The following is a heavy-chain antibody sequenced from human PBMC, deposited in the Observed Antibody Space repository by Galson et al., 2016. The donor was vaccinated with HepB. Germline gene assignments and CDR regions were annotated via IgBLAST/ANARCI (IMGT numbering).Heavy chain of an antibody. CDR1: GGSISSFF. V-gene: IGHV4-59*01. D-gene: IGHD2-21*02. CDR3: ARGVTGTPYFDF. CDR2: IYKTGNT. Sequence: ETLSLTCNVSGGSISSFFWSWVRQPPGKGLEWIGYIYKTGNTNYGPSLKSRVTVSVDTSKNQFSLELRSMTAADTAIYYCARGVTGTPYFDFWGQGALVTVSS. J-gene: IGHJ4*02.